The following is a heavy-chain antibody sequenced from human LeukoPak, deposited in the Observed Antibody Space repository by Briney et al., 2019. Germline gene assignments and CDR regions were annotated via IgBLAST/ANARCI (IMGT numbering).Heavy chain of an antibody. D-gene: IGHD3-3*01. CDR1: VYIFTDYY. CDR3: ARDAGTYYDFLSGYFPDYYYFMDV. V-gene: IGHV1-69*13. J-gene: IGHJ6*03. Sequence: ASVKVSCKASVYIFTDYYMHWVRQAPGQGLEWMGGIIPIFGTANYAQTFQGRVTITADETTSTAYMELSSLRSEDTAVYYCARDAGTYYDFLSGYFPDYYYFMDVWGKGTTVTVPS. CDR2: IIPIFGTA.